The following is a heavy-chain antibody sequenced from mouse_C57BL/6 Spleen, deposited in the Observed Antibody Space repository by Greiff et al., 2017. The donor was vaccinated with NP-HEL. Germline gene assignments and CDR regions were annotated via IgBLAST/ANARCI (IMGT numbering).Heavy chain of an antibody. D-gene: IGHD1-1*01. Sequence: VQLVESGAELVKPGASVKISCKASGYAFSSYWMNWVKQRPGKGLEWIGQIYPGDGDTNYNGKFKGKATLTADKSSSTAYMQLSSLTSEDSAVYFCARWTTEGLYYAMDYWGQGTSVTVSS. CDR1: GYAFSSYW. J-gene: IGHJ4*01. V-gene: IGHV1-80*01. CDR2: IYPGDGDT. CDR3: ARWTTEGLYYAMDY.